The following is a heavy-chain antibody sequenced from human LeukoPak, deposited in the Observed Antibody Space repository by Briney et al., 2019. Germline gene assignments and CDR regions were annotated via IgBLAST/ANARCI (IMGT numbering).Heavy chain of an antibody. V-gene: IGHV3-23*01. Sequence: GGSLRLSCAASGFTFSTYAMSWVRQAPGKGLEWISAISGSGGSTYYADSVKGRFTISRDNSKNTLYLQMNSLRAEDTAVYYCAKDRTVGASYWYFDLWGRGTLVTVSS. CDR1: GFTFSTYA. J-gene: IGHJ2*01. CDR3: AKDRTVGASYWYFDL. D-gene: IGHD1-26*01. CDR2: ISGSGGST.